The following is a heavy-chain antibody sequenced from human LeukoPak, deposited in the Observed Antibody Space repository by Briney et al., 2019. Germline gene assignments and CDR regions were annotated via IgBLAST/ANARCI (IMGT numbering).Heavy chain of an antibody. CDR2: INPNSGGT. J-gene: IGHJ4*02. Sequence: GASVKVSCKASGYTFTGYYMHWVRQAPGQGLEWMGWINPNSGGTNYAQKVQGRVTMTADTSTSTSYMELRSLRSDDTAVYYCARGTTVTTGGLDYWGQGTLVTVSS. CDR1: GYTFTGYY. CDR3: ARGTTVTTGGLDY. D-gene: IGHD4-17*01. V-gene: IGHV1-2*02.